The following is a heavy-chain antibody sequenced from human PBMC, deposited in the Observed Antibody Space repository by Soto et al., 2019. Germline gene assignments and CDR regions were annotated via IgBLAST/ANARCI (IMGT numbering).Heavy chain of an antibody. V-gene: IGHV4-61*01. J-gene: IGHJ5*02. CDR2: IYYSGST. CDR3: ASSVLRYFDWTHGWFDP. CDR1: GGSVSSGSYY. D-gene: IGHD3-9*01. Sequence: PSETLSLTCTVSGGSVSSGSYYWSWIRQPPGKGLEWIGYIYYSGSTNYNPSLKSRVTISVDTSKNQFSLKLSSVTAADTAVYYCASSVLRYFDWTHGWFDPWGQGTLVTVSS.